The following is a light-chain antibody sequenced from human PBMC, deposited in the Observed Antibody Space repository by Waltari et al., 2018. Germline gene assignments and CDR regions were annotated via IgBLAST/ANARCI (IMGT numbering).Light chain of an antibody. CDR2: EAS. Sequence: DIPMNQSPSTLSASVGDRVTIPCRASQSISSWLAWYQQKPGKAPKLLIYEASTLQSGVPSRFSGSGSGTEFTRTISSLQPDDFATYYCQQFNSYSSVTFGQGTRLEIQ. J-gene: IGKJ5*01. CDR1: QSISSW. CDR3: QQFNSYSSVT. V-gene: IGKV1-5*03.